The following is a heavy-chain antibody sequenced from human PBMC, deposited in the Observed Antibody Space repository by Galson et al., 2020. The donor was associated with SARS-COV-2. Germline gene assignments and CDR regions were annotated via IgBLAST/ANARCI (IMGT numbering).Heavy chain of an antibody. J-gene: IGHJ4*02. CDR3: ARERERSWRTVAGSFGF. CDR2: ISSSGSTI. Sequence: LSLTCAASGFTFSTSEMNWVRQAPGKGLEWISYISSSGSTIYYAYSVKGRFTISRDNARNSLYLQMNSLRAEDTAIYYCARERERSWRTVAGSFGFRCRGTVVIVSS. V-gene: IGHV3-48*03. CDR1: GFTFSTSE. D-gene: IGHD6-13*01.